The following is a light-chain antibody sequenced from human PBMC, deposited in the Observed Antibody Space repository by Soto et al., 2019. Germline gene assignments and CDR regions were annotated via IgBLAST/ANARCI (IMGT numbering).Light chain of an antibody. V-gene: IGLV1-44*01. CDR1: SSNIGSNT. J-gene: IGLJ3*02. Sequence: QSVLTQPPSASGTPGQRVTISCSGSSSNIGSNTVNWYQQLPGTAPKLLIYSNNQRPSGVPDRFSGSKSGTSASLAISGLQSEDEADYYCAAWDDCLNGWVFDGGTKLTVL. CDR2: SNN. CDR3: AAWDDCLNGWV.